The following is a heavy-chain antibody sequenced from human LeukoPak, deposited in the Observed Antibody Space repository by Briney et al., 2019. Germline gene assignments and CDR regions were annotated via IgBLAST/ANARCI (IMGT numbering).Heavy chain of an antibody. D-gene: IGHD6-13*01. V-gene: IGHV1-8*01. CDR2: MNPNSGNT. CDR1: GYTFTSYD. J-gene: IGHJ5*02. Sequence: GASVKVSCKASGYTFTSYDINWVRQATGQGLEWMGWMNPNSGNTGYAQKFQGRVTMTRNTSISTAYMELSSLRSEDTAVYYCARAIAAAGTEGDEACFDPWGQGTLVTVSS. CDR3: ARAIAAAGTEGDEACFDP.